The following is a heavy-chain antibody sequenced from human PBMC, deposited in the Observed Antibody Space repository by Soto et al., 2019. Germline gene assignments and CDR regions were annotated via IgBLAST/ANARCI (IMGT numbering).Heavy chain of an antibody. CDR1: DDSISDSRYY. CDR3: SRHVYGDYLGVNWFAP. CDR2: ISHDGHA. Sequence: PSETLSLTCSVLDDSISDSRYYWGWIRQSPEKGLEWIGSISHDGHAYYNPPLKSRVTLFADTSRHQFSLKMKSVTVADTALYLCSRHVYGDYLGVNWFAPCGHGAPVTVSS. J-gene: IGHJ5*02. D-gene: IGHD4-17*01. V-gene: IGHV4-39*01.